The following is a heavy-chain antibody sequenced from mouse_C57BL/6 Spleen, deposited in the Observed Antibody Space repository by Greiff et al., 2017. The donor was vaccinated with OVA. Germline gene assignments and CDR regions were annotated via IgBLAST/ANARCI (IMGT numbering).Heavy chain of an antibody. D-gene: IGHD2-4*01. V-gene: IGHV1-80*01. CDR1: GYAFSSYW. J-gene: IGHJ3*01. CDR3: ARKDYDWFAY. Sequence: VQRVESGAELVKPGASVKISCKASGYAFSSYWMNWVKQRPGQGLAWIGQIFPGDGDTNYNGPFKGKATLTADKSSSTAYMQLSSLTSEDSAVYFCARKDYDWFAYWGQGTLVTVSA. CDR2: IFPGDGDT.